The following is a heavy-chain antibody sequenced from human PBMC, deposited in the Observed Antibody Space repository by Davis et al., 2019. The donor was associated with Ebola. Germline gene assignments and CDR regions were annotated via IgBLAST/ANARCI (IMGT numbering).Heavy chain of an antibody. CDR1: GFSFSAYW. V-gene: IGHV3-74*01. CDR2: ISGDGSTT. Sequence: PGGSLRLSCAASGFSFSAYWMHWVRQAPGKGLVWVSRISGDGSTTSYADSVRGRFTVSRDNARNTLYLQMNSLRAEDTAVYYCTTEARGTYAYFDHWGQGTLVTVSS. D-gene: IGHD3-16*01. CDR3: TTEARGTYAYFDH. J-gene: IGHJ4*02.